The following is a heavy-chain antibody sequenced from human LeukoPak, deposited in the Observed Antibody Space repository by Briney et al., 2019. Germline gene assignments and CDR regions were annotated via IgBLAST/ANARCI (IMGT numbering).Heavy chain of an antibody. J-gene: IGHJ4*02. Sequence: PGGSLRLSCAASGFTVSSNYMSWVRQAPGKGLEWVSVIYSGGATYYTDSVKGRFTISRDNSKNTLYLQMNSLRAEDTAVYYCARGGYDSGSYYKGPLYDLDSCGQGTRVTVCS. D-gene: IGHD3-10*01. CDR3: ARGGYDSGSYYKGPLYDLDS. CDR1: GFTVSSNY. V-gene: IGHV3-53*01. CDR2: IYSGGAT.